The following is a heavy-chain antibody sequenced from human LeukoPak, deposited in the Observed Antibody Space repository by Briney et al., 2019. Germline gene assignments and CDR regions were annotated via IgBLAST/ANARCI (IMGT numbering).Heavy chain of an antibody. J-gene: IGHJ4*02. V-gene: IGHV1-2*02. CDR2: INPNSGGT. CDR3: ARRIHERFEFDY. Sequence: GASVKVSCKASGYTFTSYYMHWVRQAPGQGLEWMGWINPNSGGTNYAQKFQGRVTISADKSISTAYLQWSSLKASDTAMYYCARRIHERFEFDYWGQGTLVTVSS. CDR1: GYTFTSYY. D-gene: IGHD3-10*01.